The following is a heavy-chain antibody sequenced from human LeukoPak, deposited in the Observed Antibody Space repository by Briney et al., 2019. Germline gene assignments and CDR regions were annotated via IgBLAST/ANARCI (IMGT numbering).Heavy chain of an antibody. Sequence: SETLSLTCAVYGGSFSGYYWSWIRQPPGKGLEWIGEINHSGSTNYNPSLKSRVTISVDTSKNQFSLKLSSVTAADTAVYYCARRIRRGQKGGIDYWGQGTLVTVSS. V-gene: IGHV4-34*01. J-gene: IGHJ4*02. CDR3: ARRIRRGQKGGIDY. CDR1: GGSFSGYY. D-gene: IGHD3-16*01. CDR2: INHSGST.